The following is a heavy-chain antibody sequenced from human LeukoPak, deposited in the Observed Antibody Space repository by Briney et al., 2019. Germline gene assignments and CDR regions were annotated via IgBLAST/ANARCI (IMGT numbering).Heavy chain of an antibody. CDR2: ISASTSTI. Sequence: PGGSLRLSCAASGFTFRSYEMTWVRQAPGKGLEWVSYISASTSTIHYADSVKVRFTISRNNAKNSLYLQMNSLRADDTAVYYCAKARGSSVYEQFDYWGQGTQVTVSP. CDR3: AKARGSSVYEQFDY. J-gene: IGHJ4*02. D-gene: IGHD5/OR15-5a*01. CDR1: GFTFRSYE. V-gene: IGHV3-48*03.